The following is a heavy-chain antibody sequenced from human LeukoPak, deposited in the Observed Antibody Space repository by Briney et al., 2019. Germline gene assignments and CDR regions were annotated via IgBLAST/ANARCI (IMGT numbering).Heavy chain of an antibody. D-gene: IGHD2-21*01. CDR3: AKAPVTTCRGAYCYPFDY. J-gene: IGHJ4*02. V-gene: IGHV3-48*03. CDR1: GFTFSSYE. CDR2: ISSSGSTI. Sequence: GGSLRLSCAASGFTFSSYEMNWVRQAPGKGLEWVSYISSSGSTIYYADSVKGRFTISRDNAKDSLYLQMNSLRAEDTAVYYCAKAPVTTCRGAYCYPFDYWGQGTLVTVSS.